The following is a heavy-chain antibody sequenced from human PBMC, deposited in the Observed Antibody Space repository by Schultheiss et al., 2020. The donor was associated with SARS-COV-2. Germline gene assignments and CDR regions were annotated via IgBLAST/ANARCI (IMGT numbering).Heavy chain of an antibody. J-gene: IGHJ4*02. CDR1: GFIFSNYA. Sequence: GGSLRLSCAASGFIFSNYAMSWVRQAPGRRLEWVSYISSTGSTTYYADSVKGRFTISRDNAKNSLYLQMNSLRPGDTAVYYCASGFSSEYWGQGTQVTVSS. V-gene: IGHV3-48*01. CDR2: ISSTGSTT. CDR3: ASGFSSEY.